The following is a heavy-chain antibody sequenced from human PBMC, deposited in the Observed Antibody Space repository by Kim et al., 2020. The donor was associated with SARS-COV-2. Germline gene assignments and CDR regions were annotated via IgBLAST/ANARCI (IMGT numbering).Heavy chain of an antibody. Sequence: ASVKVSCKASGYTFTSYGISWVRQAPGQGLEWMGWISAYNGNTNYAQKLQGRVTMTTDTSTSTAYMELRSLRSDDTAVYYCARDKWFGSGALGFGGYFDYWGQGTLVTVSS. CDR1: GYTFTSYG. J-gene: IGHJ4*02. CDR2: ISAYNGNT. V-gene: IGHV1-18*04. CDR3: ARDKWFGSGALGFGGYFDY. D-gene: IGHD3-10*01.